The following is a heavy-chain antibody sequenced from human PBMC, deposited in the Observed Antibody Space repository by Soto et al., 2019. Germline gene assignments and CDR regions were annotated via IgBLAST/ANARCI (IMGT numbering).Heavy chain of an antibody. CDR2: ISGSGGST. J-gene: IGHJ4*02. CDR3: ARDSRGSSPSPSYFDS. D-gene: IGHD6-6*01. Sequence: PGGSLRLSCAASGFTFSSYAMSWVRQAPGKGLEWVSAISGSGGSTYYADSAKGRFTISRDNSTNTQYLQMNSLRAEDTAVYYCARDSRGSSPSPSYFDSCGQGTLITVSS. V-gene: IGHV3-23*01. CDR1: GFTFSSYA.